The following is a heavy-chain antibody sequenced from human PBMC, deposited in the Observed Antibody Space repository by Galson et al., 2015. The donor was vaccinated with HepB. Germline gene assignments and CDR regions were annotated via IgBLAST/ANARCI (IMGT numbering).Heavy chain of an antibody. J-gene: IGHJ2*01. CDR2: VDSSGST. CDR3: AREVDSGRYDGYFDI. V-gene: IGHV4-31*03. CDR1: GGSISSGGHY. D-gene: IGHD1-26*01. Sequence: TLSLTCTVSGGSISSGGHYWSWIRQHPGKGLEWIGYVDSSGSTYYKPSPKSRVTVSVDTAKNQLSLKMGSVTAADTAVYYCAREVDSGRYDGYFDIWGRGTLVTVSS.